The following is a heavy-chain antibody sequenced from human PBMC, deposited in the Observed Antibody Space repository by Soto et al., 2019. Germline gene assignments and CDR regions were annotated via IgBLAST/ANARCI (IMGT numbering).Heavy chain of an antibody. V-gene: IGHV1-69*12. CDR3: ARLGDIVLVPAAWDWFDP. CDR1: GGTFSSYA. D-gene: IGHD2-2*01. J-gene: IGHJ5*02. Sequence: QVQLVQSGAEVKKPGSSVKVSCKASGGTFSSYAISWVRQAPGQGLEWMGGIIPIFGTANYAQKFQGRVTITADELTLTXXMELSSLRSEDTAVYYCARLGDIVLVPAAWDWFDPWGQGTLVTVSS. CDR2: IIPIFGTA.